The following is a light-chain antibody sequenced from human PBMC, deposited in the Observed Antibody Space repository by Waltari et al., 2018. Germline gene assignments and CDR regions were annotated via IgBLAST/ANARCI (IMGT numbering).Light chain of an antibody. CDR1: QSVTSSY. Sequence: ESVLTQSPGTLSLSPGERATLSCRASQSVTSSYLAWYQQKPGQAPRLLIYGASSRATGSPDRFSGSGSGTDFTLTISRLEPEDFAVYYCQLYGTSPYTLGQGTNLEIK. CDR3: QLYGTSPYT. CDR2: GAS. J-gene: IGKJ2*01. V-gene: IGKV3-20*01.